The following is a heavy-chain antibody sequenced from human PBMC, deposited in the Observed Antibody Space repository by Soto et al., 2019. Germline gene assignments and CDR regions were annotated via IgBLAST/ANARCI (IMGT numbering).Heavy chain of an antibody. V-gene: IGHV2-5*02. CDR3: AHTCTNGVCYPNNWFDP. J-gene: IGHJ5*02. CDR1: GFSLSTSGVG. D-gene: IGHD2-8*01. Sequence: SGPTLVNPTQTLTLTCTFSGFSLSTSGVGVGWIRQPPAKALEWLALIYWDDDKRYSPSLKSRLTITKDTSKNQVVLTMTNMDPVDTATYYCAHTCTNGVCYPNNWFDPWGQGTLVTVSS. CDR2: IYWDDDK.